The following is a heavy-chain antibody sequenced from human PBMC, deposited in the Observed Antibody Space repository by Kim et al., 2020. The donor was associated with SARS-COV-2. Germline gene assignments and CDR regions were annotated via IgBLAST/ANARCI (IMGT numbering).Heavy chain of an antibody. V-gene: IGHV3-53*01. D-gene: IGHD3-10*01. CDR3: AISRGYNYYGIDV. Sequence: GGSLRLSCAASGFTVSSNYMTWVRQAPGKGLDWVSIIYGGGSTYYADSVKGRFTISRDNSKNTLYLQMNSLRVDDTAVYYCAISRGYNYYGIDVWGQGTTVTVSS. J-gene: IGHJ6*02. CDR1: GFTVSSNY. CDR2: IYGGGST.